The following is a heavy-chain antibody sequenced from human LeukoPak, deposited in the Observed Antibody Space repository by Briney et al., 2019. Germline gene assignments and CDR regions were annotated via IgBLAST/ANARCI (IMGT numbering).Heavy chain of an antibody. D-gene: IGHD1-1*01. V-gene: IGHV3-53*01. CDR3: ASLDWNLDY. CDR1: GGSFSGYY. J-gene: IGHJ4*02. Sequence: ETLSLTCAVYGGSFSGYYWSWVRQAPGKGLEWVSVLYSDGTTYYADSVKGRFSISRNSSKNTLYLQMNSLRAEDTAVYYCASLDWNLDYWGQGALVTVSS. CDR2: LYSDGTT.